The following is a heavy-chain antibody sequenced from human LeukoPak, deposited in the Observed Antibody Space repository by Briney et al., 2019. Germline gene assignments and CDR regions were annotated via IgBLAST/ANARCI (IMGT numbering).Heavy chain of an antibody. V-gene: IGHV4-30-4*01. CDR3: VRETEGRGSGC. Sequence: ASETLSPTCTVSGASLSNGDYFWHWIRQSPGKGLKWIGHIYHNGNTNYNPSLKSRVAISLDKPKNQFSLRLSVVTAADTAIYYCVRETEGRGSGCWGQGLLVSVSS. J-gene: IGHJ4*02. CDR1: GASLSNGDYF. D-gene: IGHD3-10*01. CDR2: IYHNGNT.